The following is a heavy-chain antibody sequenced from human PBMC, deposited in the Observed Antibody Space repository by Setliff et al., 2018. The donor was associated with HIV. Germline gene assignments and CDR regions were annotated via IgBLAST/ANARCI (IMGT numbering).Heavy chain of an antibody. CDR3: ARAAAGNTGPFDL. CDR1: DSGTYY. D-gene: IGHD4-17*01. Sequence: PSETLSLTCTVSDSGTYYWSWIRQPAGKGLEWIGRVSSRGDTNYNPSLKSRVTMSVDTSKNQFSLKLTSVTASDTAVYYCARAAAGNTGPFDLWGQGSPVNVSS. J-gene: IGHJ4*02. V-gene: IGHV4-4*07. CDR2: VSSRGDT.